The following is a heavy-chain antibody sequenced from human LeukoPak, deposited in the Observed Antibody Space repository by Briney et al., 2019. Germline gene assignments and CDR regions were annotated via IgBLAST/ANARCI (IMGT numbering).Heavy chain of an antibody. V-gene: IGHV1-46*01. D-gene: IGHD5-18*01. Sequence: ASVKVSCKASGYTFTSYYMHWVRQAPGQGLEWMGIINPSGGSTSYAQKFQGRVTMTRDTSTSTVYMELSSLRSEDTAVYYCARGTFRFSYGYRCFDYWGQGTLVTVSS. J-gene: IGHJ4*02. CDR1: GYTFTSYY. CDR3: ARGTFRFSYGYRCFDY. CDR2: INPSGGST.